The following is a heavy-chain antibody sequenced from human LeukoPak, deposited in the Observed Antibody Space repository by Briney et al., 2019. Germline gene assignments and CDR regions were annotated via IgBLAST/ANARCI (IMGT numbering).Heavy chain of an antibody. CDR3: ASFYQAYYFDY. CDR2: IYYSGST. CDR1: GXXIXXGDXX. V-gene: IGHV4-30-4*01. J-gene: IGHJ4*02. Sequence: SETLSLTCTVXGXXIXXGDXXXXXXRXPXXKXXEWIGXIYYSGSTYYNPSLKSRVTISVDTSKNQFSLKLSSVTAADTAVYYCASFYQAYYFDYWGQGTLVTVSS. D-gene: IGHD2-21*01.